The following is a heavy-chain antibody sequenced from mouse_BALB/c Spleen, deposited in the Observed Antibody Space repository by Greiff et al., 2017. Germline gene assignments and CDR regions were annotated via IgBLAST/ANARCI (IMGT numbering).Heavy chain of an antibody. J-gene: IGHJ3*01. D-gene: IGHD1-1*01. CDR1: GYNFTSYW. CDR3: ARDGSSYDWFAY. CDR2: IYPGSGST. V-gene: IGHV1-55*01. Sequence: QVQLQQPGAELVKPGTSVKLSCKASGYNFTSYWINWVKPRPGQGLEWIGDIYPGSGSTNYNEKFKSKATLTVDTSSSTAYMQLSSLASEDSALYYCARDGSSYDWFAYWGQGTLVTVSA.